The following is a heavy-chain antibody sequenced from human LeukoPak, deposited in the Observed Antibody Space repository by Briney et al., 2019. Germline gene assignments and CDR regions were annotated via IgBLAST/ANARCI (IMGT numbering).Heavy chain of an antibody. CDR2: INHSGST. Sequence: PSETLSLTCAVYGGSFSGYYWSWIRQPPGKGLEWIGEINHSGSTSYNPSLKSRVTISVDTSKNQFSLKLSSVTAADTAVYYCASSQDSSGSCHYWGQGTLVTVSS. J-gene: IGHJ4*02. CDR1: GGSFSGYY. D-gene: IGHD6-19*01. V-gene: IGHV4-34*01. CDR3: ASSQDSSGSCHY.